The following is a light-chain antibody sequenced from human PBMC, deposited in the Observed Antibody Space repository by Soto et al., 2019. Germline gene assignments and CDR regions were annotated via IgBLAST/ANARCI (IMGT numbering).Light chain of an antibody. CDR2: AAS. CDR1: QSVISDY. CDR3: QQHGSSPKT. J-gene: IGKJ1*01. V-gene: IGKV3-20*01. Sequence: IVLTQSPGTLSLSPGEKGTLSCRASQSVISDYLAWYQQKPGQAPRLLIYAASTRATGIPDRFSGSGSGTDFTLTINRFEPEDFAVYYCQQHGSSPKTFGQGTKVDIK.